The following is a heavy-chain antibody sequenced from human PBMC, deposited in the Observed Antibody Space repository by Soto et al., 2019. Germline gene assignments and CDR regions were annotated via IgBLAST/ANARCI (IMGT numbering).Heavy chain of an antibody. CDR2: INNSSSYT. V-gene: IGHV3-11*05. CDR1: GFTFSDYY. CDR3: ARTIAAAGGRRYFDL. Sequence: QVQLVESGGGLVKPGGSLRLSCAASGFTFSDYYMSWIRQAPGKGLEWISYINNSSSYTNYADSVKGRFTISRDNAKNSLYLQINSLRAEDTAVYYCARTIAAAGGRRYFDLWGRGTLVTVSS. D-gene: IGHD6-13*01. J-gene: IGHJ2*01.